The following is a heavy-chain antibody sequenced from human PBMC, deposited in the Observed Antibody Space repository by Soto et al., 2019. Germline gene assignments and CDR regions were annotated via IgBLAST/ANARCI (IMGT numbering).Heavy chain of an antibody. CDR3: ARAVAGHYYYYYSMDV. J-gene: IGHJ6*02. Sequence: GESLRLSCAASGFTVSINYMSWVRQAPGKGLEWVSVIYSGGSTYYADSVKGRLTISRHNSKNTLYLQMNSLRAEDTAVYYCARAVAGHYYYYYSMDVWGQGT. CDR1: GFTVSINY. V-gene: IGHV3-53*04. D-gene: IGHD6-19*01. CDR2: IYSGGST.